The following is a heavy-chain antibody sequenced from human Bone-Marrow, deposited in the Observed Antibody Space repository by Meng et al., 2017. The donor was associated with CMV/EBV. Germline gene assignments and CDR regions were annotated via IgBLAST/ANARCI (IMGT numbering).Heavy chain of an antibody. CDR1: GFTFSNYA. J-gene: IGHJ6*02. CDR2: MSYDGSDR. Sequence: GESLKISCAASGFTFSNYATHWVRQAPGKGLEWVAVMSYDGSDRYYADSVKGRFTISRDNSKNTLSLQMNSLRTEDTAVYYCARALYQTQMIFGVGNHYYFYAMDVWGQGTTVTVSS. CDR3: ARALYQTQMIFGVGNHYYFYAMDV. D-gene: IGHD3-3*01. V-gene: IGHV3-30*04.